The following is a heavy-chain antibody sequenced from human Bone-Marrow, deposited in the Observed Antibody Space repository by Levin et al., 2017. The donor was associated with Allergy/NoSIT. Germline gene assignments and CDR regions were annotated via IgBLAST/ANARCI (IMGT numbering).Heavy chain of an antibody. CDR2: INPNSGGT. V-gene: IGHV1-2*06. Sequence: GESLKISCKASGYTFTGYYMHWVRQAPGQGLEWMGRINPNSGGTNYAQKFQGRVTMTRDTSISTAYMELSRLRSDDTAVYYCARDNRRSSGWSAINGDYFDYWGQGTLVTVSS. CDR3: ARDNRRSSGWSAINGDYFDY. CDR1: GYTFTGYY. D-gene: IGHD6-19*01. J-gene: IGHJ4*02.